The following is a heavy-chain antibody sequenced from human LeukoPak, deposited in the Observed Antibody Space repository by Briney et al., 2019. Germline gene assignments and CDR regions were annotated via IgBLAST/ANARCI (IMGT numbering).Heavy chain of an antibody. CDR3: VRKFASGV. D-gene: IGHD6-25*01. V-gene: IGHV3-74*01. CDR1: VFTFSSHL. Sequence: GGSLRLSCAPSVFTFSSHLMHWVRQAQGTGLVWVSSVKSDGTATHYTHSVKGRFTISRDKAQNTLYLQMNRLRDENTAVYYCVRKFASGVWG. J-gene: IGHJ3*01. CDR2: VKSDGTAT.